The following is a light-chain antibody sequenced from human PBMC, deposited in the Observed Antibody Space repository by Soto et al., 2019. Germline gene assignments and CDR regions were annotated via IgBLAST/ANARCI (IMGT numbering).Light chain of an antibody. CDR2: DSS. V-gene: IGKV1-33*01. CDR3: QHYDRLPLS. Sequence: DIQMTQSPSSLSASVGDRVTITCQASQGIINHLNWYRQKPGKAPELLIYDSSTLKTGVPSRIIGGGSETDFTFTISSLQPDDVATYYCQHYDRLPLSFGGGTKVEIK. CDR1: QGIINH. J-gene: IGKJ4*01.